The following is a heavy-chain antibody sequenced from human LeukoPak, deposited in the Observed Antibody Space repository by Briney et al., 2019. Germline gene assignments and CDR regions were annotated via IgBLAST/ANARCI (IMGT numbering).Heavy chain of an antibody. CDR2: ISWNSGNI. V-gene: IGHV3-9*01. CDR1: GFTFDDYA. CDR3: AKDNHYYDSSGYLGYYMDV. D-gene: IGHD3-22*01. J-gene: IGHJ6*03. Sequence: PGRSLRLSCAASGFTFDDYAMHWVRQAPGKGLEWVSGISWNSGNIGYADSVKGRFTISRDNAKNSLYLQMNSLRAEDTALYYCAKDNHYYDSSGYLGYYMDVWGKGTTVTISS.